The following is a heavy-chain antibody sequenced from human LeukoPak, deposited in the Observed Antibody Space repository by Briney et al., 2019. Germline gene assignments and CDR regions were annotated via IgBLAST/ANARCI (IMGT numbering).Heavy chain of an antibody. CDR1: GGSISSYY. D-gene: IGHD2-8*01. CDR2: IYYSGST. V-gene: IGHV4-59*08. J-gene: IGHJ6*02. CDR3: ARHRGGVGTGSIHYYYHGMDV. Sequence: SETLSLTCTVSGGSISSYYWSWIRQPPGKGLEWIGYIYYSGSTNYNPSLKSRVTISVDTSKNQFSLKLSSVTAADTAVYYCARHRGGVGTGSIHYYYHGMDVWGQGTTVTVSS.